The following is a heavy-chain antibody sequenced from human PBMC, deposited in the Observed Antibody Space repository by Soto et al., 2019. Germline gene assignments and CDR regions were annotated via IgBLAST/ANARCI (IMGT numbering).Heavy chain of an antibody. CDR1: GFTYSSHA. Sequence: PGGSLRLSCKPSGFTYSSHAMSWVRQAPGKRLEWVSGISGSAYSTYYADSVEGRFTISRDNSKSTLYLQINSLRADDTAVYYCAKDPHSWGQGTQVTVSS. J-gene: IGHJ4*02. V-gene: IGHV3-23*01. CDR3: AKDPHS. CDR2: ISGSAYST.